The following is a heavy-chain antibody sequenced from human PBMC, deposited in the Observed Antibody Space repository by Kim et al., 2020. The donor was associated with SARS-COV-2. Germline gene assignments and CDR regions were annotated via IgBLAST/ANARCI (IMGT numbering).Heavy chain of an antibody. J-gene: IGHJ5*02. CDR2: INPSGGST. V-gene: IGHV1-46*01. D-gene: IGHD6-13*01. Sequence: ASVKVSFKASGYTFTSYYMHWVRQAPGQGLEWMGIINPSGGSTSYAQKFQGRVTMTRDTSTSTVYMELSSLRSEDTAVYYCARDRRARAAAGTVWFDPWGQGTLVTVSS. CDR3: ARDRRARAAAGTVWFDP. CDR1: GYTFTSYY.